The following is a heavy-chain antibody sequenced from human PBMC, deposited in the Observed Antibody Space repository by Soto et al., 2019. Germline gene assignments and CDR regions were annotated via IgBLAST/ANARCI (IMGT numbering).Heavy chain of an antibody. D-gene: IGHD1-7*01. CDR1: GGSISSGGYY. Sequence: PSETLSLTCTVSGGSISSGGYYWSWIRQHPGKGLEWIGYIYYSGSTYYNPSLKSRVTISVDTSKNQFSLKLSSVTAADTAVYYCARRNYVDNWFDPWGQGTLVTVSS. J-gene: IGHJ5*02. V-gene: IGHV4-31*03. CDR3: ARRNYVDNWFDP. CDR2: IYYSGST.